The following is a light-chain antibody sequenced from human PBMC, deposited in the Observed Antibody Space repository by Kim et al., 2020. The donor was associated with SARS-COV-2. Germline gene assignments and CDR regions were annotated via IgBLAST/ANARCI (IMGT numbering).Light chain of an antibody. CDR3: QSRDSGGRVM. Sequence: SSELPQDPVVSVALGQTVRITCQGDSLRSYYATWYQQKPRQAPVLVIYGRNNRPSGIPDRFSGSASGNTASLTISGTQAEDEADFYCQSRDSGGRVMFGGGNKPSVL. CDR2: GRN. J-gene: IGLJ3*02. CDR1: SLRSYY. V-gene: IGLV3-19*01.